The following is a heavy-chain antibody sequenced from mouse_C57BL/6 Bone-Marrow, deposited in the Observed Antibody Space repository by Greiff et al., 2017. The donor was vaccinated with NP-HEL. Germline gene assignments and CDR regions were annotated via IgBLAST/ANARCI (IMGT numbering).Heavy chain of an antibody. CDR2: INPSSGYT. J-gene: IGHJ2*01. D-gene: IGHD1-1*01. Sequence: VQLMESGAELVKPGASVKLSCKASGYTFTSYWMHWVKQRPGQGLEWIGYINPSSGYTKYNQKFKDKATLTADKSSSTAYMQLSSLTSEDSAVYYCARSYYGSPLDYWGQGTTLTVSS. V-gene: IGHV1-7*01. CDR1: GYTFTSYW. CDR3: ARSYYGSPLDY.